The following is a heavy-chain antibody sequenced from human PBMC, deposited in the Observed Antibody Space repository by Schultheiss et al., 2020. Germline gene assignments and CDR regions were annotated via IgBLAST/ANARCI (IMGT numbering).Heavy chain of an antibody. V-gene: IGHV3-30*02. Sequence: GESLKISCAASGFTFSSYAMHWVRQAPGKGLEWVAVIWYDGSNKYYADSVKGRFTISRDNSKNTLYLQMNSLRAEDTAVYYCAKETDAFDIWGQGTMVTVSS. CDR2: IWYDGSNK. J-gene: IGHJ3*02. CDR1: GFTFSSYA. CDR3: AKETDAFDI.